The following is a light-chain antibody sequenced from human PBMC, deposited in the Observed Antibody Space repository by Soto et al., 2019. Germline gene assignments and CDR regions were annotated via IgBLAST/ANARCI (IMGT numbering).Light chain of an antibody. CDR3: QQRSNWPLS. Sequence: EIVLTQSPATLSLSPGERATLSCRASQSVSSLLAWYQQKSGQPPRLLISDASNRATGVPARFSGSGSGKDFTLNISSLEPEDFAVYYCQQRSNWPLSFGGGTKVEI. CDR2: DAS. J-gene: IGKJ4*01. V-gene: IGKV3-11*01. CDR1: QSVSSL.